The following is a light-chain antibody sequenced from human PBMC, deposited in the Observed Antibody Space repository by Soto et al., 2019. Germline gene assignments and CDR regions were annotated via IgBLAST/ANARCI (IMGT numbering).Light chain of an antibody. Sequence: EIVLTHSPGTLSLSPWERATLSCRASQSVSSYLAWYQHKPGQAPRLFIYGASTRATGIPARFSGSGSGTDFTLTISSLQSEDFAVYYCQQYNNWPLTFGGGTKVDIK. CDR3: QQYNNWPLT. J-gene: IGKJ4*01. CDR1: QSVSSY. V-gene: IGKV3-15*01. CDR2: GAS.